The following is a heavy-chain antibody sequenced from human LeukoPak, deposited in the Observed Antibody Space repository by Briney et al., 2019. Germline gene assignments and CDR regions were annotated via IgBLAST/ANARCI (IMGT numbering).Heavy chain of an antibody. CDR2: ISAYNGNT. D-gene: IGHD6-19*01. CDR1: GYTFTSYG. J-gene: IGHJ6*03. V-gene: IGHV1-18*01. Sequence: ASVKVSCKASGYTFTSYGISWVRQAPGQGLEWMGWISAYNGNTNYAQKLQGRVTMTTDTSTSTAYMELRSLRSDDTAVYYCARSYSSGWYSPHSHVDYMDVWGKGTTVTVSS. CDR3: ARSYSSGWYSPHSHVDYMDV.